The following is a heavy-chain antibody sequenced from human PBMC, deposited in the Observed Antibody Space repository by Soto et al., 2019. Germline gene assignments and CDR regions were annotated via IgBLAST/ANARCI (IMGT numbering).Heavy chain of an antibody. CDR1: GGSISSYY. D-gene: IGHD5-12*01. J-gene: IGHJ4*02. CDR2: IYYSGST. V-gene: IGHV4-59*01. CDR3: AREEDGYNFY. Sequence: QVQLQESGPGLVKPSETLSLTCTVSGGSISSYYWSWIRQPPGKGLEWIGYIYYSGSTNYNPSLKSRVTIPVATSKTPCALKLSSVTAADTAVYYCAREEDGYNFYWGQGTLVTVSS.